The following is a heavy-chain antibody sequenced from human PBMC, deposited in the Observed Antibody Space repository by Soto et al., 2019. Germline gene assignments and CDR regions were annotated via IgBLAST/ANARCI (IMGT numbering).Heavy chain of an antibody. CDR2: IYYSGST. CDR1: GGSISSSSYY. CDR3: ASRLYFEWLTNDY. J-gene: IGHJ4*02. D-gene: IGHD3-9*01. Sequence: SETLSLTCTVSGGSISSSSYYWGWIRQPPGKGLEWIGSIYYSGSTYYNPSLKSRVTISVDTSKNQFSLKLSSVTAADTAVYYCASRLYFEWLTNDYWGQGTLVTVSS. V-gene: IGHV4-39*01.